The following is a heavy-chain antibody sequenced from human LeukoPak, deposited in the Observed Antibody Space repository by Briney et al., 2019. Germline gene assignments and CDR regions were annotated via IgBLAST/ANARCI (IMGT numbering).Heavy chain of an antibody. CDR2: IIPILGIA. Sequence: SVKVSCKASGGTFSSYAISWVRQAPGQGLEWMGRIIPILGIANYAQKLQGRVTITADKSTSTAYMELSSLRSEDTAVYYCARDYWGAVKANWFDPWGQGTLVTVSS. CDR3: ARDYWGAVKANWFDP. CDR1: GGTFSSYA. J-gene: IGHJ5*02. D-gene: IGHD7-27*01. V-gene: IGHV1-69*04.